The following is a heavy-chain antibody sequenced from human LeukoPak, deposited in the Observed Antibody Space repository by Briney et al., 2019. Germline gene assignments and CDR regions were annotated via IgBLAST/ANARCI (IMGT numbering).Heavy chain of an antibody. J-gene: IGHJ4*02. Sequence: GGSLRLSCAASGFTFSDYYMTWIRQAPGTGLEWVSYISGSGGRIHYADSVKGRFTISRDSAKNSLYLQMNSLRAEDTAVYYCASSFAAAIDYWGQGTLVTVSS. CDR2: ISGSGGRI. V-gene: IGHV3-11*01. CDR1: GFTFSDYY. D-gene: IGHD6-13*01. CDR3: ASSFAAAIDY.